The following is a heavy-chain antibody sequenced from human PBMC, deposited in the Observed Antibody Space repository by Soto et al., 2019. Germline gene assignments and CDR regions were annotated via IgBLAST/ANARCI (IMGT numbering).Heavy chain of an antibody. D-gene: IGHD6-13*01. CDR3: ARDSGYSSSWSDY. CDR2: IWYDGSNK. CDR1: GFTFSSYG. J-gene: IGHJ4*02. V-gene: IGHV3-33*01. Sequence: QVQLVESGGGVVQPGRSLRLSCAASGFTFSSYGMHWVRQAPGKGLEWVAVIWYDGSNKYYADSVKGRFTISRDNSKNPLYLQMNSLRAEDTAVYYCARDSGYSSSWSDYWGQGTLATVSS.